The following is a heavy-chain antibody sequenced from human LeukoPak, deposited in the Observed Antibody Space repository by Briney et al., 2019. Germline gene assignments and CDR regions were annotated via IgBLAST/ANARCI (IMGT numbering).Heavy chain of an antibody. CDR1: GFTFSSYS. V-gene: IGHV3-21*01. J-gene: IGHJ1*01. CDR2: ISSSSSYI. CDR3: ARGPRRDCSSTSCYLRYFQH. D-gene: IGHD2-2*01. Sequence: GGSLRLSCAASGFTFSSYSMDWVRQAPGKGLEWVSSISSSSSYIYYADSVKGRFTISRDNAKNSLYLQMNSLRAEDTAVYYCARGPRRDCSSTSCYLRYFQHWGQGTLVTVSS.